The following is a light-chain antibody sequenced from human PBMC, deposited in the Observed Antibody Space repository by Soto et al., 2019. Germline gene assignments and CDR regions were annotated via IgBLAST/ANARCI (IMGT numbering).Light chain of an antibody. J-gene: IGKJ5*01. V-gene: IGKV1-9*01. CDR2: AAS. CDR3: QQYENLPT. Sequence: IQLTQSPSSLSASVGDSVTITCRASQDISSHLAWYQQKPGKAPKVLIYAASTLESGIPSRFSGSGSGTDFTLTISSLQPEDIATYYCQQYENLPTFGQGTRLEIK. CDR1: QDISSH.